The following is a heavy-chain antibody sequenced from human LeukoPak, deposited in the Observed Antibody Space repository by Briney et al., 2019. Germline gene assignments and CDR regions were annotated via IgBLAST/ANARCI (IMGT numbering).Heavy chain of an antibody. V-gene: IGHV3-48*03. CDR3: ARDERGTYLPLDQ. CDR2: ISSSGTTV. CDR1: GFTFSSYE. D-gene: IGHD1-26*01. J-gene: IGHJ4*02. Sequence: GGSLRLSCAASGFTFSSYEMNWVRLAPGKGLEWVSYISSSGTTVYYADSVKGRFTVSRDNAKNSLYMQMNSLRVEDTAVYYCARDERGTYLPLDQWGQGTLVTVSS.